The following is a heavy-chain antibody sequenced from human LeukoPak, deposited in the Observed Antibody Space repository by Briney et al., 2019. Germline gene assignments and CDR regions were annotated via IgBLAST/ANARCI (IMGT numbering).Heavy chain of an antibody. CDR2: FYLCDSET. J-gene: IGHJ5*02. CDR3: ASLRGDCSSTSCSTCFDR. Sequence: NHGESLKISCKGPGYNFTSYCISWVRHIPRKGLDWIRIFYLCDSETRYSPSFPGQVTISADKSISPAYLRWGSRKASDPAMYYCASLRGDCSSTSCSTCFDRGGEG. CDR1: GYNFTSYC. V-gene: IGHV5-51*01. D-gene: IGHD2-2*01.